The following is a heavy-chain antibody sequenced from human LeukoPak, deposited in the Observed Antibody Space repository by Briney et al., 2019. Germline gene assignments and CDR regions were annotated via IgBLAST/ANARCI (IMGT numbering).Heavy chain of an antibody. D-gene: IGHD3-16*01. CDR3: ARGMIPGAPDF. CDR2: ISSSSSYI. J-gene: IGHJ4*02. Sequence: GGSLRLSCAASGFTLSSYSMNWVRQAPGKGLEWVSSISSSSSYIYYADSVKGRFTISRDNAKNSLYLQMNSLRAEDTAVYYCARGMIPGAPDFWGQGTLVTVSS. V-gene: IGHV3-21*01. CDR1: GFTLSSYS.